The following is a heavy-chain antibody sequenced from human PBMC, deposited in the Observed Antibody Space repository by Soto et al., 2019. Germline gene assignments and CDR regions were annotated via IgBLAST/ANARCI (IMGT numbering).Heavy chain of an antibody. CDR3: AIYDFWSGYYFDY. CDR2: IYYSGST. V-gene: IGHV4-61*01. J-gene: IGHJ4*02. D-gene: IGHD3-3*01. Sequence: SETLSLTCPVSGGSVSSGSYYWSWIRQPPGKGLEWIGYIYYSGSTNYNPSLKSRVTISVDTSKNQFSLKLSSVTAADTAVYYCAIYDFWSGYYFDYWGQGTLVTVS. CDR1: GGSVSSGSYY.